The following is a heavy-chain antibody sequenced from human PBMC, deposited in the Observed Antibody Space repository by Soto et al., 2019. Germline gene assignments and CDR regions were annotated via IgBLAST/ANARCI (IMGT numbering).Heavy chain of an antibody. V-gene: IGHV4-59*08. CDR2: IYYSGST. J-gene: IGHJ3*02. CDR1: GGSISSYY. D-gene: IGHD2-15*01. Sequence: QVQLQESGPGLVKPSETLSLTCTVSGGSISSYYWSWIRQPPGKGLEWIGYIYYSGSTNYNPSLKSRVTISVDTSKNQFSLKLSSVTAADTAVYYCARLWGLKGYCSGGSCPTGAFDIWGQGTMVTVSS. CDR3: ARLWGLKGYCSGGSCPTGAFDI.